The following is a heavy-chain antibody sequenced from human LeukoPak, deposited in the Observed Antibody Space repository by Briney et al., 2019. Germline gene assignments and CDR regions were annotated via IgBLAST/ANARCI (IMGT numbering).Heavy chain of an antibody. D-gene: IGHD6-13*01. Sequence: SETLSLTCTVSGGSISSYYWSWIRQPPGKGLEWIGYIYTSGSTNYNPSLKSRVTISVDTSKNQFSLKLSSVTAADTAVYYCARHSSIAAAAFDYWGQGTLVTVSS. CDR1: GGSISSYY. CDR2: IYTSGST. V-gene: IGHV4-4*09. CDR3: ARHSSIAAAAFDY. J-gene: IGHJ4*02.